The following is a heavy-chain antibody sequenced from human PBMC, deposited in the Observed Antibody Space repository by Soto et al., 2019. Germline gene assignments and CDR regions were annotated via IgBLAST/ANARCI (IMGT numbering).Heavy chain of an antibody. J-gene: IGHJ4*02. CDR2: INPNNGDT. CDR3: ARIKIYYVSSGPFDY. Sequence: QVQLVQSGAEVKKPGASVKVSCKTSGYTFTGYYMHWVRQAPGQGLEWMGWINPNNGDTNYAQNFQGRVTMTRDTSISTASMELSRLRSDDTAVYSCARIKIYYVSSGPFDYWGQGTLVTVSS. V-gene: IGHV1-2*02. CDR1: GYTFTGYY. D-gene: IGHD3-22*01.